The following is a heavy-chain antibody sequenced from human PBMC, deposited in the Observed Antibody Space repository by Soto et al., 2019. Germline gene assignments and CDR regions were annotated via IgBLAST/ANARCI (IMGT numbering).Heavy chain of an antibody. D-gene: IGHD1-26*01. Sequence: QVQLQESGPGLMKPSETLSLTCNVSGGSIRSHYWSWVPQPAGKPLESIGRIYTSGSTNYNPSLKSRVSMSVDTSKNQFSLEVTSVTAADTAVYYCAREGASGFGMDVWGLGTTVTVSS. J-gene: IGHJ6*02. CDR1: GGSIRSHY. V-gene: IGHV4-4*07. CDR2: IYTSGST. CDR3: AREGASGFGMDV.